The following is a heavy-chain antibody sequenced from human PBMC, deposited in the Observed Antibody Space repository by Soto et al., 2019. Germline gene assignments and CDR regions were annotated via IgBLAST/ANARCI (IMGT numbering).Heavy chain of an antibody. CDR2: ISGSGGST. CDR1: GFTFSSYA. V-gene: IGHV3-23*01. J-gene: IGHJ6*02. Sequence: LRLSCAASGFTFSSYAMSWVRQSPWKGLEWVSSISGSGGSTYYADSVKGRFTISRDNSKNTLYLQMNSLRAEDTAVYYCAKYPSGTRRDVWGQGTTVTVSS. D-gene: IGHD1-26*01. CDR3: AKYPSGTRRDV.